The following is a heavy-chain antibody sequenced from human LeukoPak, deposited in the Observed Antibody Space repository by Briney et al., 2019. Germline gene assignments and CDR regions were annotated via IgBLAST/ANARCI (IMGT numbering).Heavy chain of an antibody. CDR2: INPNSGGT. J-gene: IGHJ4*02. CDR3: ARGDCSSTSCHLAY. Sequence: GASVKVPCQASGYIFTGYYMHWVRQAPGQGREWMGWINPNSGGTNYAQKFQGRVTMTRDTSISTAYMELSRLRSDDTAVYYCARGDCSSTSCHLAYWGQGTLVTVSS. D-gene: IGHD2-2*01. CDR1: GYIFTGYY. V-gene: IGHV1-2*02.